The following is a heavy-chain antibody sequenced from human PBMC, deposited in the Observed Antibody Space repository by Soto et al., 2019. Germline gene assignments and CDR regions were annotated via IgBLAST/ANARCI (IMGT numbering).Heavy chain of an antibody. V-gene: IGHV3-23*01. CDR3: AKDRPNYFGSGAYYKAGGDY. Sequence: GGSLRLSFSASGFPFSNYSMGWVRPDPGRGLDWVSSTSGSGGSTFYPDSVKGRFTISRDNSKNTLYLQMNSLRAEDTAVYYCAKDRPNYFGSGAYYKAGGDYWGQGTLVTVS. J-gene: IGHJ4*02. CDR2: TSGSGGST. CDR1: GFPFSNYS. D-gene: IGHD3-10*01.